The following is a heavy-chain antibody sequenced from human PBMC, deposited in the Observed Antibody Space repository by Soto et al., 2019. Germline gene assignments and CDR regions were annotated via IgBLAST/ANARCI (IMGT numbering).Heavy chain of an antibody. Sequence: EVQLLESGGGLVKPGGSLRLSCAASGFTFSSYAMSWVRQAPGKGLEWVSAISGSGGSTYYADSVKGRFTISRDNSKNTLYLQMNSLRAEDTAVYYCAKTTYYYYGMDVWGQGTTVTVSS. CDR2: ISGSGGST. J-gene: IGHJ6*02. CDR3: AKTTYYYYGMDV. CDR1: GFTFSSYA. V-gene: IGHV3-23*01.